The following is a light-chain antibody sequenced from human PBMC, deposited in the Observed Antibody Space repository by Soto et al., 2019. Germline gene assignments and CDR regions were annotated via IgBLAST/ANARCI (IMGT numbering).Light chain of an antibody. V-gene: IGLV2-18*02. CDR3: SSYSSSSTYV. J-gene: IGLJ1*01. Sequence: QSALTQPPSVSGSPGQSVAISCTGTSSDVGNSNGVSWYQQAPGTAPKLMIYDVTNRPSGVPDRFSGSKSGNTASLTISGLQAEGEADYYCSSYSSSSTYVFGTGTKLTVL. CDR1: SSDVGNSNG. CDR2: DVT.